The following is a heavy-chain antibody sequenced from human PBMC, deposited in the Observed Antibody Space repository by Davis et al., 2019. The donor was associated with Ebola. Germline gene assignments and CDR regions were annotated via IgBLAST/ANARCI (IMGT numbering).Heavy chain of an antibody. CDR3: ARTLLWFGELLSGWFDP. J-gene: IGHJ5*02. V-gene: IGHV3-48*04. CDR2: ISSSGSTI. D-gene: IGHD3-10*01. CDR1: GFTFSSYS. Sequence: GESLKISCAASGFTFSSYSMNWVRQAPGKGLEWVSYISSSGSTIYYADSVKGRFTISRDNAKNSLYLQMNSLRAEDTAVYYCARTLLWFGELLSGWFDPWGQGTLVTVSS.